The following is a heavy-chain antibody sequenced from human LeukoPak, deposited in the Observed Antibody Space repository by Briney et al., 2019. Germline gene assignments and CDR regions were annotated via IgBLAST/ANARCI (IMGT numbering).Heavy chain of an antibody. Sequence: SETLSLTCAVYGGSFSAYYWSWIRQPPGKGLEWIGEINHSGSTKYNPSLKSRVTISVDTSKNQFSLKLSSVTAADTAMYYCARRANYYDSSGRPFPFDYWGQGSLVTVSS. V-gene: IGHV4-34*01. CDR2: INHSGST. D-gene: IGHD3-22*01. CDR3: ARRANYYDSSGRPFPFDY. CDR1: GGSFSAYY. J-gene: IGHJ4*02.